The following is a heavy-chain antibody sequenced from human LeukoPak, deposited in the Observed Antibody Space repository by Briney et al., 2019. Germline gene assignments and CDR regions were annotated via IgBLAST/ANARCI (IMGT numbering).Heavy chain of an antibody. Sequence: LRLSCAASGFTFSSYAVSWVRQAPGKGLEWIGYIYYSGSTYYNPSLKSRVTISVDTYKNQFSLKLSSVTAADTAVYYCARSYYYDSSSDAFDIWGQGTMVTVSS. CDR3: ARSYYYDSSSDAFDI. CDR1: GFTFSSYA. CDR2: IYYSGST. V-gene: IGHV4-31*02. J-gene: IGHJ3*02. D-gene: IGHD3-22*01.